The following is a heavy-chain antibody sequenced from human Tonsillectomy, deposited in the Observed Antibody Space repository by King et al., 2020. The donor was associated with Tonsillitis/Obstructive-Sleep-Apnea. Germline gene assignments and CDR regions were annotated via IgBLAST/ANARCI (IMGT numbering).Heavy chain of an antibody. J-gene: IGHJ4*02. CDR3: ARVFCGGDCYPFDY. CDR2: ISPYKGNP. V-gene: IGHV1-18*01. D-gene: IGHD2-21*01. Sequence: HVQLVQSGAEVKKPGASVKVSCKASGYTFTSYGISWVRQAPGQGLEWMGWISPYKGNPKNAQNLQGRVTMTTDTSTTPAYMELRSLRSDDTAVYYCARVFCGGDCYPFDYWGQGTLVTVSS. CDR1: GYTFTSYG.